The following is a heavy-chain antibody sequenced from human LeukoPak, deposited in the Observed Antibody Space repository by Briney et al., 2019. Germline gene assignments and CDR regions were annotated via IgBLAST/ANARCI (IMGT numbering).Heavy chain of an antibody. D-gene: IGHD5-12*01. CDR3: ERVATKWLQYPFDY. V-gene: IGHV1-2*02. Sequence: ASVKVSCKASGYTFTGYYMHWVRQAPGQGLEWMGWINPNSGGTNYAQKFQGRVTMTRDTSISTAYMELSRLRSDDTDVYYCERVATKWLQYPFDYWGQGTLVTVSS. CDR1: GYTFTGYY. CDR2: INPNSGGT. J-gene: IGHJ4*02.